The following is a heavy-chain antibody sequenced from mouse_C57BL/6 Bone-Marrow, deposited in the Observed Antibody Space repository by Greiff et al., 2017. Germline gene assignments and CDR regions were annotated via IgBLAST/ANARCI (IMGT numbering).Heavy chain of an antibody. Sequence: EVQLVESGGGLVQPGGSLKLSCAASGFTFSDYYMYWVRQTPEKRLEWVAYISNGGGSTYYPDTVKGRFTISRDNAKNTLYLQMSRLKSEDTAMYYCARHSSYFDYWGQGTTLTVSS. CDR3: ARHSSYFDY. J-gene: IGHJ2*01. CDR2: ISNGGGST. D-gene: IGHD1-1*01. V-gene: IGHV5-12*01. CDR1: GFTFSDYY.